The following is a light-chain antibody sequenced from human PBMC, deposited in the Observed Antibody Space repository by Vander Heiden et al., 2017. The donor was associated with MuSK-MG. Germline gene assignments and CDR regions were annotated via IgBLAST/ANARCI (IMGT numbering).Light chain of an antibody. V-gene: IGKV3-11*01. CDR3: QQRSSWPPIT. J-gene: IGKJ5*01. Sequence: EIVLTQSPATLSLSPGERATLSCRASQSVSTSLAWYQQKPGQAPRLLIYDASNRATGIPARFSGSGYGTDFTLTISSREPEDFAVYYCQQRSSWPPITFGQGTRMEIK. CDR2: DAS. CDR1: QSVSTS.